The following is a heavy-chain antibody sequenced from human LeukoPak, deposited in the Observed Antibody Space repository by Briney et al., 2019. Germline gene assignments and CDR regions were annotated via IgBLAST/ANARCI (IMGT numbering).Heavy chain of an antibody. Sequence: EASVKVSCKASGYTFTGYYMHWVRQAPGQGLEWMGWISPNSGGTNYAQKFQGRVTMTSDTSISTAYMELSRLRSDDTAVYYCARGVAVVVPAARNWFDPWGQGTLVTVSS. D-gene: IGHD2-2*01. V-gene: IGHV1-2*02. CDR1: GYTFTGYY. J-gene: IGHJ5*02. CDR3: ARGVAVVVPAARNWFDP. CDR2: ISPNSGGT.